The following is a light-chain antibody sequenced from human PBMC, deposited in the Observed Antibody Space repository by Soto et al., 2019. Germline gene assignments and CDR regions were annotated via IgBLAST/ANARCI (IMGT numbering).Light chain of an antibody. CDR3: TSYAGDTSLGV. Sequence: QSALTQPPSASGSPGQSVTISCTGTSSDVGGYNYVSWYQQHPGKAPKLMIYEVSKRSSGVPDRFSGSKSGNTASLTVSGLQAEDEADYYCTSYAGDTSLGVLGGGTKLTVL. CDR1: SSDVGGYNY. V-gene: IGLV2-8*01. J-gene: IGLJ3*02. CDR2: EVS.